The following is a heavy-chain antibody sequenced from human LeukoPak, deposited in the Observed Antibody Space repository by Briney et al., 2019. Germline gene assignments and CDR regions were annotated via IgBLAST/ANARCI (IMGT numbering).Heavy chain of an antibody. Sequence: GGSLRLSCAASGFSFTNYAMSWVRQAPARGPEWVSSLRGNGETFYADSVKGRCTLPRDDSRNTVYLQLNDLRVEDTAIYYCARASLVSNADAVWWGQGTQVTVSS. D-gene: IGHD1-1*01. CDR3: ARASLVSNADAVW. CDR2: LRGNGET. J-gene: IGHJ4*02. V-gene: IGHV3-23*01. CDR1: GFSFTNYA.